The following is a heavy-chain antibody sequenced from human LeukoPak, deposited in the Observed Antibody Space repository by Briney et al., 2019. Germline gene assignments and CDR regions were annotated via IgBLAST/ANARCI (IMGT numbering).Heavy chain of an antibody. D-gene: IGHD3-10*01. Sequence: SETLSLTCTVSGGSISSYHWSWIRQPPGKGLEWIGYIYYSGSTNYNPSLKSRVTISVDTSKNQFSLKLSSVTAADTAVYYCARELLWFGSNWFDPWGQGTLVTVSS. J-gene: IGHJ5*02. CDR2: IYYSGST. V-gene: IGHV4-59*01. CDR1: GGSISSYH. CDR3: ARELLWFGSNWFDP.